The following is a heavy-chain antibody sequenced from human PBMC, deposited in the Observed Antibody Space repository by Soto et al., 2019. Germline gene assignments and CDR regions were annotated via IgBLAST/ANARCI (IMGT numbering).Heavy chain of an antibody. Sequence: QVQLVQSGPEVKNPGASVKVSCKASAYSSTIYGITWVRQAPGQGLEWMGWIRPHNGDTKYAQRFQGRVTITTDPSTTTVFIDLRPLRSDDTAVYYCATALGSSGWFDYWGPGTLVTVPS. CDR1: AYSSTIYG. CDR2: IRPHNGDT. J-gene: IGHJ4*02. CDR3: ATALGSSGWFDY. D-gene: IGHD6-19*01. V-gene: IGHV1-18*01.